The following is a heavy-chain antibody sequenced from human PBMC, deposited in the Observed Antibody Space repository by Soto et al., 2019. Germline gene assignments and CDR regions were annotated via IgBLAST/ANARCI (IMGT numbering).Heavy chain of an antibody. CDR2: ISSSGRTR. D-gene: IGHD3-16*01. V-gene: IGHV3-11*01. CDR3: ARSLGMGGDGYT. J-gene: IGHJ4*02. CDR1: GFTSSESY. Sequence: QVQLVESGGYLVKPGGSLSLSSAASGFTSSESYMRWIRQAPGEGLEWVSYISSSGRTRYYADSVKGRFTISRDNAKNSLYLQMNSLRAEDTDVSYCARSLGMGGDGYTWGQGPLVTVSS.